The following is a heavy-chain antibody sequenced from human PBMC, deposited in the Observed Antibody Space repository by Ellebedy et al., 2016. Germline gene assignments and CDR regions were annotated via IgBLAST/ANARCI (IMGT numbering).Heavy chain of an antibody. V-gene: IGHV3-30*03. D-gene: IGHD1-14*01. CDR3: ARDPRIFSYYFDY. CDR1: GFLFSQKG. J-gene: IGHJ4*02. CDR2: TSYDGTES. Sequence: GESLKISXVASGFLFSQKGMHWVRQAPGKGLEWVAATSYDGTESSYAAAVKGRFTISKDNVKKTLYLQMNSLKVEDTAIYYCARDPRIFSYYFDYWGQGTLLTVSS.